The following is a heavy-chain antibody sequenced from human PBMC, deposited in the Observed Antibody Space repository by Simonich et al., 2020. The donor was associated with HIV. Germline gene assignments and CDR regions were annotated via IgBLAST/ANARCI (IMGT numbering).Heavy chain of an antibody. V-gene: IGHV4-39*01. Sequence: QLQLQESGPGLVKPSETLFLTCTVSGGSISNSSYYWGWIRQPPGKGLEWIGSIYYSWSTYYNPSRKSRVTISVDTSKNQFSLKLSSVTAADTAVYYCARYYGGNTEVDYWGQGTLVTVSS. CDR2: IYYSWST. CDR3: ARYYGGNTEVDY. CDR1: GGSISNSSYY. D-gene: IGHD3-10*01. J-gene: IGHJ4*02.